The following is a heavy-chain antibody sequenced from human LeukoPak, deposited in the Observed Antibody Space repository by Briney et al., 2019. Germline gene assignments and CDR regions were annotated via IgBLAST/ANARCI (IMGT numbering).Heavy chain of an antibody. V-gene: IGHV4-59*11. Sequence: SETLSLTCSVSGGSINSHYWSWIRQPPGKGLEWIGYIYYSGSTEYNPSLKSRVTISVDTSKNQFSLKLSSVTAADTAVYYCARGAYCSSTSCYTSPDQSNNWFDPWGQGTLVTVSS. CDR3: ARGAYCSSTSCYTSPDQSNNWFDP. D-gene: IGHD2-2*02. CDR2: IYYSGST. J-gene: IGHJ5*02. CDR1: GGSINSHY.